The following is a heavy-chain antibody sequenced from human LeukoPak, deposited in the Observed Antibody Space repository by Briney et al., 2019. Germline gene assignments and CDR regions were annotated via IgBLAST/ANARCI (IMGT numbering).Heavy chain of an antibody. Sequence: GGSLRLSCAASGFTFTSFTMSWVRQTPGKGLEWVSSISGTGANTYYADSVKGRFTISRDNSRNTLHLQMNSLRAEDTAVYYCAKDHGVAVTGMYYWGQGTLVTVSS. CDR2: ISGTGANT. J-gene: IGHJ4*02. CDR3: AKDHGVAVTGMYY. D-gene: IGHD6-19*01. V-gene: IGHV3-23*01. CDR1: GFTFTSFT.